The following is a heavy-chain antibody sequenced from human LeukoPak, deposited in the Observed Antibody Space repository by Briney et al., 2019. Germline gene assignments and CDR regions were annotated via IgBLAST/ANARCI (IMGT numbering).Heavy chain of an antibody. Sequence: ASVKVSCNASGYTFTSYGISWVRQAPGQGLEWMGWISAYNGNTNYAQKLQGRVTMTTDTSTSTAYMELRSLRSDDTAVYYCARDARRKVGATIADAFDIWGQGTMVTVSS. CDR2: ISAYNGNT. CDR3: ARDARRKVGATIADAFDI. J-gene: IGHJ3*02. V-gene: IGHV1-18*01. CDR1: GYTFTSYG. D-gene: IGHD1-26*01.